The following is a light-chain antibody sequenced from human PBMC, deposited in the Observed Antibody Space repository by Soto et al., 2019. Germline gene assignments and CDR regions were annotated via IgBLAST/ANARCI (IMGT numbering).Light chain of an antibody. CDR1: QSISSY. V-gene: IGKV3-11*01. CDR2: VAS. CDR3: QQRSNWRT. J-gene: IGKJ1*01. Sequence: EIVLTQSPATLSLSPGERATLSCRASQSISSYLAWYQQKPGQAPRLLIYVASYRATGIPARFSGSGSGTDFPLTISSLEPGDVAVYYRQQRSNWRTFGPGTKVEIK.